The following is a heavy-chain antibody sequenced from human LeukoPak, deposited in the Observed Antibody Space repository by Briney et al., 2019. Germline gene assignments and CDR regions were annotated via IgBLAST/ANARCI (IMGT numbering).Heavy chain of an antibody. CDR1: GFTFSSYS. CDR2: ISSSSSYI. D-gene: IGHD3-22*01. CDR3: ARVKNIGYYDSSGYCDY. Sequence: GGSLRLSCAASGFTFSSYSMNWVRQAPGKGLEWVSSISSSSSYIYYADSVKGRFTISRDNAKNSLYLQMNSLRAEDTAVYYCARVKNIGYYDSSGYCDYWGQGTLVTVSS. J-gene: IGHJ4*02. V-gene: IGHV3-21*01.